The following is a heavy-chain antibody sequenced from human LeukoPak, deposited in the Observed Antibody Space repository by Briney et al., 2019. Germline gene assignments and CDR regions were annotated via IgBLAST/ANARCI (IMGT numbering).Heavy chain of an antibody. V-gene: IGHV6-1*01. CDR2: TYHRSRWYN. J-gene: IGHJ3*02. CDR3: ASLHSGGYDSFDI. CDR1: GDTLSSNSVS. D-gene: IGHD3-22*01. Sequence: PSQTLSLTCAISGDTLSSNSVSWNWIRQSPSRGLEWLGRTYHRSRWYNDYAVSVKSRISINRDTSKNQFSLQLNSVTPEDTAVYFCASLHSGGYDSFDIWGQGTLVTVSS.